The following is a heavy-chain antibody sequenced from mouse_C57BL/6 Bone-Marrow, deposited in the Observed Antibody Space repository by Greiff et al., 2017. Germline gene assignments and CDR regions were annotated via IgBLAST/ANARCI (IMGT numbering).Heavy chain of an antibody. CDR2: IYPSDSET. J-gene: IGHJ4*01. D-gene: IGHD6-1*01. CDR1: GYTFTSYW. V-gene: IGHV1-61*01. Sequence: VQLQQPGAELVRPGSSVKLSCKASGYTFTSYWMDWVKQRPGQGLEWIGNIYPSDSETHYNQKFKDKATLTVDTSSSTAYMQLSSLTSEDAAVYDSARRPCSAGERDYWGQGTSVTVSS. CDR3: ARRPCSAGERDY.